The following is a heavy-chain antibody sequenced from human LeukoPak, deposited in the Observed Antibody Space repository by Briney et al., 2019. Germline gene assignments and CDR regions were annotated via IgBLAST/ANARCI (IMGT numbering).Heavy chain of an antibody. CDR3: ARESTPLRGAFDP. J-gene: IGHJ5*02. CDR1: GFTVRNNH. Sequence: SGGSLRLSCAASGFTVRNNHMSWVRQAPGKGLEWVSVIDSRDNTYHADSVKGRFTISRHTSKNTLYLQMNSLRAEDTAVYYCARESTPLRGAFDPWGPGTLVTASS. D-gene: IGHD5-24*01. V-gene: IGHV3-53*04. CDR2: IDSRDNT.